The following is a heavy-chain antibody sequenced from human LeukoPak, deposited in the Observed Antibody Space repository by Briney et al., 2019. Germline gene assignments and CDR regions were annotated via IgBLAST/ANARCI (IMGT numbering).Heavy chain of an antibody. CDR2: IYYSAGT. Sequence: SQTLSLTCTVSGDSVSNDDYFWSWTRQPPGEGLEWIGYIYYSAGTYYNPSLKSRVTISVDTSKNQFSLKLSSVTAADTAVYYCARGRGSCCPWGYYYGMDAWGQGTTVTVSS. J-gene: IGHJ6*02. CDR3: ARGRGSCCPWGYYYGMDA. V-gene: IGHV4-30-4*01. D-gene: IGHD2-15*01. CDR1: GDSVSNDDYF.